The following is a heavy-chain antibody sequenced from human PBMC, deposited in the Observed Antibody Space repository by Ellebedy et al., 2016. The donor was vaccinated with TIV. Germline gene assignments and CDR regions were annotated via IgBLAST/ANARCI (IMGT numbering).Heavy chain of an antibody. CDR3: ARGGIGAFDY. CDR2: FRSDGSST. V-gene: IGHV3-64*01. J-gene: IGHJ4*02. Sequence: GESLKISXAASGFTFSNYAMYWVRQAPGKRLEYVSAFRSDGSSTYYANSVKGRFTISRDDSKNTLYLQMGSLRSDDMAVYYCARGGIGAFDYWGQGALVTVSS. CDR1: GFTFSNYA. D-gene: IGHD4/OR15-4a*01.